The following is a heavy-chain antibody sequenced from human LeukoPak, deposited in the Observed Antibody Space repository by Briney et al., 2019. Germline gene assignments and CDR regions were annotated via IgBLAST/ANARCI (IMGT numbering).Heavy chain of an antibody. J-gene: IGHJ4*02. Sequence: SETLSLTCTVSGGSISGYYWSWIRQPAGKELEWIGRIYSSGSTDYNPYIVSLKSRVTLSLDTSKNQFSLDLTSVTAADTAVYYCARSLSDNFFFENWGQGTLVTVSS. CDR1: GGSISGYY. CDR3: ARSLSDNFFFEN. D-gene: IGHD1-1*01. CDR2: IYSSGST. V-gene: IGHV4-4*07.